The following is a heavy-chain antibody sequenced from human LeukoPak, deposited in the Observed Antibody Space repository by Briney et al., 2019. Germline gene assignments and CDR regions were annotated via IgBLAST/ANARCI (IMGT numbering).Heavy chain of an antibody. CDR1: GGSISSYY. V-gene: IGHV4-59*08. CDR2: IYYSGST. Sequence: SETLSLTCTVSGGSISSYYWSWIRQPPGKGLEWIGCIYYSGSTNYNPSLKSRVTISVDTSKNQFSLKLSSVTAADTAVYYCARFTAAGTEDAFDIWGQGTMVTVSS. J-gene: IGHJ3*02. CDR3: ARFTAAGTEDAFDI. D-gene: IGHD6-13*01.